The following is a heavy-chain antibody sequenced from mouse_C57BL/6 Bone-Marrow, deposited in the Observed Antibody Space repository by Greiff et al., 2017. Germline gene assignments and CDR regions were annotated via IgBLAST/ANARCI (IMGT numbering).Heavy chain of an antibody. Sequence: VQLKESGAELVRPGASVKLSCTASGFNIKDDYMHWVKQRPEQGLEWIGWIDPENGDTAYASKFQGKDTITADTSSNTAYLQLSSLTSEDTAVYYCTTGSGVWGTGTTVTVSS. V-gene: IGHV14-4*01. CDR2: IDPENGDT. J-gene: IGHJ1*03. CDR3: TTGSGV. CDR1: GFNIKDDY.